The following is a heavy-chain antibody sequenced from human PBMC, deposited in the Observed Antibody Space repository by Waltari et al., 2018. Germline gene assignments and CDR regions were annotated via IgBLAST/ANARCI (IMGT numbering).Heavy chain of an antibody. CDR2: IIPILGIA. V-gene: IGHV1-69*08. CDR3: ARESDIVVVVAATKGGWFDP. Sequence: QVQLVQSGAEVKKPGSSVKVSCKASGGTFSSYTISWVRQAPGPGLGWMGRIIPILGIANYAQKFQGRVTITADKSTSTAYMELSSLRSEDTAVYYCARESDIVVVVAATKGGWFDPWGQGTLVTVSS. D-gene: IGHD2-15*01. CDR1: GGTFSSYT. J-gene: IGHJ5*02.